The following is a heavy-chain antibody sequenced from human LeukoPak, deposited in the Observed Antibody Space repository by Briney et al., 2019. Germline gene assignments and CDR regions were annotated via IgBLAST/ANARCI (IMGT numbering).Heavy chain of an antibody. CDR2: TSFDGNVQ. CDR3: TKEFPPPPRTVPQGGDVFDI. CDR1: EFTFSRYG. V-gene: IGHV3-30*18. Sequence: GGSLRLSCVASEFTFSRYGMHWVRQAPGKGLEWVAVTSFDGNVQYYADSVKGRFTISRDNSKNTLYPQMNSLRAEDTAVYYCTKEFPPPPRTVPQGGDVFDIWGQGTVVTVSS. J-gene: IGHJ3*02. D-gene: IGHD4-17*01.